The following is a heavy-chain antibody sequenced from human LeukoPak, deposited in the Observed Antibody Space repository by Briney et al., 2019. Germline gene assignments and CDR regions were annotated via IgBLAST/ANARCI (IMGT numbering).Heavy chain of an antibody. CDR2: ISGSGGST. Sequence: GALRLSCAASGFTFSSYGMSWVRQAPGKGLEWVSSISGSGGSTYYADSVKGRFTISRDNSKNTLYLQMNSLRGEDTAVYYCAKETGPRRYYSDSSGYRPYYFDYWGQGTLVTVSS. D-gene: IGHD3-22*01. V-gene: IGHV3-23*01. J-gene: IGHJ4*02. CDR1: GFTFSSYG. CDR3: AKETGPRRYYSDSSGYRPYYFDY.